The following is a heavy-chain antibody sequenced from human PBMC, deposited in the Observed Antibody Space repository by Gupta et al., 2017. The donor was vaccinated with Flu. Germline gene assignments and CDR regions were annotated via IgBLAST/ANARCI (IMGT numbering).Heavy chain of an antibody. CDR2: IYYSGST. J-gene: IGHJ4*02. Sequence: QVQLQESGPGLVKPSQTLSLTCTVSGGSISSGGYYWSWIRQHPGKGLEGIGYIYYSGSTYYNPSLKSRVTISVDTSKNQFSLKLSSVTAADTAVYYCATVGVMIVDKFVFDYWGQGTLVTVSS. V-gene: IGHV4-31*03. CDR1: GGSISSGGYY. CDR3: ATVGVMIVDKFVFDY. D-gene: IGHD3-22*01.